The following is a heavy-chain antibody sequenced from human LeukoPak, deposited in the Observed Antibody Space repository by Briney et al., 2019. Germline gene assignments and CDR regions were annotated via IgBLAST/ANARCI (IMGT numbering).Heavy chain of an antibody. CDR2: IYYSGST. J-gene: IGHJ6*04. D-gene: IGHD2-8*01. Sequence: SETLSLTCTVSGGSISSSSYYWGWIRQPPGKGLEWIGSIYYSGSTYYNPSLKSRVTISVDTSKNQFSLKLSSVTAADTAVYYCARVTIGWIQDGMVYAIPHWFDPWGKGTTVTVSS. CDR3: ARVTIGWIQDGMVYAIPHWFDP. CDR1: GGSISSSSYY. V-gene: IGHV4-39*07.